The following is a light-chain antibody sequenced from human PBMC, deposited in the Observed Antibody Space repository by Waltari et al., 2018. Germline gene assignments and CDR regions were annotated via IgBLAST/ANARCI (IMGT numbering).Light chain of an antibody. Sequence: QSALTQPASVSGSPGQSVTIFRTGTSNDVGGYHSVSWYQEHPGQAPRVIIYDVSDRPSGVSDRFSGSKSGNTASLTISGLQAEDEADYYCSSQSSNNVVLFGGGTKLTVL. CDR2: DVS. J-gene: IGLJ2*01. V-gene: IGLV2-14*01. CDR1: SNDVGGYHS. CDR3: SSQSSNNVVL.